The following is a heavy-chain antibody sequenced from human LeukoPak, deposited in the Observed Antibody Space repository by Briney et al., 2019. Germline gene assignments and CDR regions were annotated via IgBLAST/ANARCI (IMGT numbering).Heavy chain of an antibody. CDR1: GYTFTGYY. V-gene: IGHV1-2*02. CDR2: INPNSGGT. D-gene: IGHD2-15*01. J-gene: IGHJ5*02. CDR3: ARGDCSVSGCHGGNWFDP. Sequence: GASVKVSCKASGYTFTGYYIHWVRQAPGQGLEWMGWINPNSGGTNFAQSFQGRVTMTRDTSSSTAHMDLSRLRSDDTAVYYCARGDCSVSGCHGGNWFDPWGQGTLVTDSS.